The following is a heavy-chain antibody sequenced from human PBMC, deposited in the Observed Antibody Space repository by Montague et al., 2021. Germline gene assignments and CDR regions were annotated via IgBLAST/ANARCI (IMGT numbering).Heavy chain of an antibody. CDR3: TRGSSENSHGVGRDYYYDMDV. CDR2: IYYTGNT. CDR1: GASVSSGSYY. Sequence: SETLSLTCTVSGASVSSGSYYWSWIRQPPGKGLEWIGNIYYTGNTYYNPSLKSRVTISVDTSKNQVTLRLSSVAAADTAVYYCTRGSSENSHGVGRDYYYDMDVWGQGTTVTVSS. D-gene: IGHD5-18*01. V-gene: IGHV4-61*01. J-gene: IGHJ6*02.